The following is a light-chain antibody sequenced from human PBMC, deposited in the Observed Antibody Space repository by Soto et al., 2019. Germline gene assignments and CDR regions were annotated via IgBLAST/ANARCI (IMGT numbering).Light chain of an antibody. CDR3: QQYDNLPLT. Sequence: DIQMTQSPSSLSASVGDRVTITCQASQDIGNYLNWYQQKPGKGPKIVIYDASNLETGVPSRFTGSGSGTDFTFTISSLQPEDIATYYWQQYDNLPLTFGQGTKLEIK. J-gene: IGKJ2*01. V-gene: IGKV1-33*01. CDR1: QDIGNY. CDR2: DAS.